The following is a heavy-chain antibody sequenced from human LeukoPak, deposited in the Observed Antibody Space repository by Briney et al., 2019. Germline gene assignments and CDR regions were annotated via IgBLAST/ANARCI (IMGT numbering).Heavy chain of an antibody. CDR3: ARGGPFPSSSSSREYYLDY. CDR1: GYDFINYG. CDR2: RSIYNGNT. Sequence: ASVKVSCKASGYDFINYGISWVRQAPGQGLEWMGWRSIYNGNTDYKLQGRVTMTTDTSTNTAYMEVRSLRSDDTAVYYCARGGPFPSSSSSREYYLDYWGREPWSPSPQ. D-gene: IGHD6-6*01. V-gene: IGHV1-18*01. J-gene: IGHJ4*02.